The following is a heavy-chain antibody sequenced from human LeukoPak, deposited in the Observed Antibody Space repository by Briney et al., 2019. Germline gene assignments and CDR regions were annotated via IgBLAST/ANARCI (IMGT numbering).Heavy chain of an antibody. D-gene: IGHD6-13*01. CDR2: ISGSSSPI. CDR1: GFTFSDYS. CDR3: ARGGMAAAGPVRTGYFDY. V-gene: IGHV3-48*04. Sequence: GGSLRLSCAASGFTFSDYSMNWVRQAPGKGLEWVSYISGSSSPIFYADSVKGRFAISRDNAKNSLYLQMNSLRAEDTAVYYCARGGMAAAGPVRTGYFDYWGQGTLVTVSS. J-gene: IGHJ4*02.